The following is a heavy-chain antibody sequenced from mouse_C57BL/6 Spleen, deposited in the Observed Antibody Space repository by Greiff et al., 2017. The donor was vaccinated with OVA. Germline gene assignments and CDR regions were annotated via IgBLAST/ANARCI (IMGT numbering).Heavy chain of an antibody. Sequence: QVQLQQPGAELVKPGASVKLSCKASGYTFTSYWMQWVKQRPGQGLEWIGEIDPSDSYTNYNQKFKGKATLTVDTSSSTAYMQLSSLTSEDSAVYYCARSMVTTVYFDYGGQGTTLTVSS. CDR3: ARSMVTTVYFDY. J-gene: IGHJ2*01. D-gene: IGHD2-2*01. V-gene: IGHV1-50*01. CDR1: GYTFTSYW. CDR2: IDPSDSYT.